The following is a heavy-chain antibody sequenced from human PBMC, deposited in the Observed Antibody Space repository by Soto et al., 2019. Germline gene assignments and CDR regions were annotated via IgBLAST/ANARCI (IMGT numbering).Heavy chain of an antibody. J-gene: IGHJ5*02. Sequence: GGSLRLSCAASGFTLSSYAMSWVRQAPGKGLEWVSTVSGTGGYTYYADSVKGRFTISRDDSTNTLFLHMNSLSAADTAVYYCARGQRALITYGPFDPSGKGTLVTVSS. D-gene: IGHD4-17*01. V-gene: IGHV3-23*01. CDR1: GFTLSSYA. CDR2: VSGTGGYT. CDR3: ARGQRALITYGPFDP.